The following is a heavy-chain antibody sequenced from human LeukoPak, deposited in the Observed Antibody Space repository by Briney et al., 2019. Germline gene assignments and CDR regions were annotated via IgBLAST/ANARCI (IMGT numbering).Heavy chain of an antibody. D-gene: IGHD1-14*01. Sequence: PGGSLRLSCAASGFTFSDYYMSWIRQAPGKGLEWVSYISSSSSYTNYADSVQGRFTISRDNAKNSLYLQMNSLRAEDTAVYYCARERGRYFDYWGQGTLVTVSS. CDR3: ARERGRYFDY. CDR1: GFTFSDYY. J-gene: IGHJ4*02. V-gene: IGHV3-11*05. CDR2: ISSSSSYT.